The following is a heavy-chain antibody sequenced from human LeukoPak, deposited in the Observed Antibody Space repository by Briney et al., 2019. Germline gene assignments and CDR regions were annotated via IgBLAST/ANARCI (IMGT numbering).Heavy chain of an antibody. CDR1: GFTFSNYW. J-gene: IGHJ4*02. CDR2: INGDESTT. CDR3: ARGFQWGFDY. D-gene: IGHD1-26*01. V-gene: IGHV3-74*01. Sequence: GGSLRLSCVASGFTFSNYWMHWVRQAPEKGLVWISRINGDESTTDYADSVKGRFTISRDNAKNTLYLQMNTLGAEDTSLYYCARGFQWGFDYWGQGILVTVSS.